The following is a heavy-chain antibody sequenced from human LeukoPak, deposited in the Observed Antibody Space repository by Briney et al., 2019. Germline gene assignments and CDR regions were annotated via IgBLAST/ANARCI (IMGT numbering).Heavy chain of an antibody. CDR1: RFTLSTYA. D-gene: IGHD6-13*01. CDR3: ASAGYSSNWGAVAFYYGMDV. Sequence: GGSLRLSCAVSRFTLSTYAMTWVRQAPGKGLEWVSTIGGGGAGTYYADSVKGRFTISRDNAKNSLYLQMNSLRVEDTAVYYCASAGYSSNWGAVAFYYGMDVWGRGTTVTVSS. V-gene: IGHV3-23*01. CDR2: IGGGGAGT. J-gene: IGHJ6*02.